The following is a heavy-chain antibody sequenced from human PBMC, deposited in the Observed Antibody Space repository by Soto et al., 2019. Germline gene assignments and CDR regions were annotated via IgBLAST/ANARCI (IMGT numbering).Heavy chain of an antibody. CDR2: ISYDGSNK. V-gene: IGHV3-30*18. Sequence: GGSLRLSCAASGFTFSSYGMHWVRQAPGKGLEWVAVISYDGSNKYYADSVKGRFTISRDNSKNTLYLQMNSLRAEDTAVYYCAKDRVAVNYLGAFDIWG. D-gene: IGHD3-22*01. J-gene: IGHJ3*02. CDR3: AKDRVAVNYLGAFDI. CDR1: GFTFSSYG.